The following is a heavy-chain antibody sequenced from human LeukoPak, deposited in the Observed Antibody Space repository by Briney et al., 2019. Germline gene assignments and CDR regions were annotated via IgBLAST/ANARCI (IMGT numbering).Heavy chain of an antibody. Sequence: ASVKVSCKASGYTFTSYGISWVRQAPGQGFEWMGWISAYNGNTNYAQKLQGRVTMTTDTSTSTAYMELRSLRSDDTAVYYCARDRPMIVVAHKYYFDYWGQGTLVTVSS. J-gene: IGHJ4*02. D-gene: IGHD3-22*01. CDR1: GYTFTSYG. CDR3: ARDRPMIVVAHKYYFDY. V-gene: IGHV1-18*01. CDR2: ISAYNGNT.